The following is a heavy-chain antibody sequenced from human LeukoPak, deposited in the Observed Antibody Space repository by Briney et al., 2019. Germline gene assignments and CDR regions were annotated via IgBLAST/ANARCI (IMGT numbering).Heavy chain of an antibody. CDR3: ARDTYYDFWSAKGIWFDP. V-gene: IGHV3-48*03. CDR1: GFTFSSYE. Sequence: GGSLRPSCAASGFTFSSYEMNWVRQAPGKGLEWVSYISSSGSTIYYADSVKGRFTISRDNPKNSLYLQMNSLRAEDTAMYYCARDTYYDFWSAKGIWFDPWGQGTLVTVSS. CDR2: ISSSGSTI. J-gene: IGHJ5*02. D-gene: IGHD3-3*01.